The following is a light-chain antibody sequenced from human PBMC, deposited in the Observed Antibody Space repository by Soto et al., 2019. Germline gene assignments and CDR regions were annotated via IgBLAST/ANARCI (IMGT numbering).Light chain of an antibody. CDR3: SSYKSRSTLV. CDR1: NSDVGGYNY. V-gene: IGLV2-14*01. J-gene: IGLJ1*01. CDR2: GVT. Sequence: QSVLTQPASVSGSPGQSITIFCTGTNSDVGGYNYVSWYHQHPGKAPKLIIYGVTNRPSGVSDRFSGSKSGYTASLTISGLRAEGEADYYCSSYKSRSTLVFGTGTKVTVL.